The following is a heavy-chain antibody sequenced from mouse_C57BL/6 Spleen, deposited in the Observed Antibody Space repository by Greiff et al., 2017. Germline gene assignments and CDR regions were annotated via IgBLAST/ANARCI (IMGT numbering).Heavy chain of an antibody. D-gene: IGHD2-5*01. CDR3: ARLYSNYVFLGY. Sequence: EVQLQESGPELVKPGASVKMSCKASGYTFTDYNMHWVKQSHGKSLEWIGYINPNNGGTSYNQKFKGKATLTVNKSSSTAYMELRSLTSEESAVYYCARLYSNYVFLGYWGQGTTLTVSS. CDR1: GYTFTDYN. V-gene: IGHV1-22*01. J-gene: IGHJ2*01. CDR2: INPNNGGT.